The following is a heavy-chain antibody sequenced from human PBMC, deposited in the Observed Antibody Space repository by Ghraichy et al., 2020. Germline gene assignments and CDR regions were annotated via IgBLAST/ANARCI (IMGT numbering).Heavy chain of an antibody. CDR1: GGSISSSNYY. V-gene: IGHV4-39*01. CDR3: AGAYSYAYSRH. CDR2: TYYSGST. J-gene: IGHJ4*02. D-gene: IGHD5-18*01. Sequence: ESLNISCSVSGGSISSSNYYWGWIRQPPGKGLEWIGSTYYSGSTYYNPSLKSRVTISVDTSKNQFSLKLSSVTAADTAVYYCAGAYSYAYSRHWGQGTLVTVSS.